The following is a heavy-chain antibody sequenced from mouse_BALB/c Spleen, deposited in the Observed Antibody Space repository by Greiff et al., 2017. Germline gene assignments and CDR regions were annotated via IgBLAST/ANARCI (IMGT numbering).Heavy chain of an antibody. Sequence: QVQLKQSGAELARPGASVKLSCKASGYTFTSYWMQWVKQRPGQGLEWIGAIYPGDGDTRYTQKFKGKATLTADKSSSTAYMQLSSLASEDSAVYYCARRQTIYYDYDGYAMDYWGQGTSVTVSS. J-gene: IGHJ4*01. CDR2: IYPGDGDT. V-gene: IGHV1-87*01. D-gene: IGHD2-4*01. CDR1: GYTFTSYW. CDR3: ARRQTIYYDYDGYAMDY.